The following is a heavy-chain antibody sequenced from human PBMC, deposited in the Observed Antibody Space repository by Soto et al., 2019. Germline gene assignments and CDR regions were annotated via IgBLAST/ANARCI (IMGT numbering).Heavy chain of an antibody. Sequence: GGSLRLSCAASGFTVISDYMTWGRQAPGKGLEWVSVIYPDGRAYYPDSVKGRFTISRDNSKNMVYLQMNTLRAEDTAVYYCARGLSPGDNDNRGYFHLDYWGQGTLVTVSS. J-gene: IGHJ4*02. V-gene: IGHV3-53*01. CDR2: IYPDGRA. CDR3: ARGLSPGDNDNRGYFHLDY. D-gene: IGHD3-22*01. CDR1: GFTVISDY.